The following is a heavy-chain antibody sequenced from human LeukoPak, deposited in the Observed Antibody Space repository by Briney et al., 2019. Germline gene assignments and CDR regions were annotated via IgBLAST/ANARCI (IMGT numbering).Heavy chain of an antibody. D-gene: IGHD3-22*01. CDR3: ARSSIRTYYYVSSGLDP. CDR2: INSDGSST. CDR1: GFTFSSYW. Sequence: GGSLRLSCAASGFTFSSYWMHWVRQAPGKGLVWVSRINSDGSSTNYADSVKGRFAISRDNAKNTLYLQMNSQRAGDTAVYYCARSSIRTYYYVSSGLDPWGQGTLVTVSS. V-gene: IGHV3-74*01. J-gene: IGHJ5*02.